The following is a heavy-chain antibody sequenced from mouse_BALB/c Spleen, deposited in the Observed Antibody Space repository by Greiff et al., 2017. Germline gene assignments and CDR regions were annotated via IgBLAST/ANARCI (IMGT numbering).Heavy chain of an antibody. CDR1: GYTFTDYA. V-gene: IGHV1S137*01. CDR3: AREGFLDY. CDR2: ISTYYGDA. J-gene: IGHJ2*01. Sequence: QVQLKESGAELVRPGVSVKISCKGSGYTFTDYAMHWVKQSHAKSLEWIGVISTYYGDASYNQKFKGKATMTVDKSSSTAYMELARLTSEDSAIYYCAREGFLDYWGQGTTLTVSS.